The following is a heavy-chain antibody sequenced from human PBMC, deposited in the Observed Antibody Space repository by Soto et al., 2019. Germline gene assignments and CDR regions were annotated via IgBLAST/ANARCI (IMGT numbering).Heavy chain of an antibody. CDR1: GYSFTSYW. D-gene: IGHD3-3*01. Sequence: GESLKISCKGSGYSFTSYWISWVRQMPGKGLEWMGRIDPSGSYTNYSPSFQGHVTISADKSISTAYLQWSSLKASDTAMYYCARLPHSDFWSGYSYYFDYWGQGTLVTVSS. CDR2: IDPSGSYT. V-gene: IGHV5-10-1*01. CDR3: ARLPHSDFWSGYSYYFDY. J-gene: IGHJ4*02.